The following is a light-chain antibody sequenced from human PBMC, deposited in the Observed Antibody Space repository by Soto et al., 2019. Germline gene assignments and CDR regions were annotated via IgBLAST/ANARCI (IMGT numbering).Light chain of an antibody. V-gene: IGKV3-15*01. CDR3: QQYKSWRT. J-gene: IGKJ1*01. Sequence: MVMTQSPATLSVSPGERATLSCRAGQSIDSKLAWYQQRPGQAPRLLIYAASTRATGIPARFSGSGSGTEFTLTISGLQSEDFGVYYCQQYKSWRTFGQGTNVEIK. CDR2: AAS. CDR1: QSIDSK.